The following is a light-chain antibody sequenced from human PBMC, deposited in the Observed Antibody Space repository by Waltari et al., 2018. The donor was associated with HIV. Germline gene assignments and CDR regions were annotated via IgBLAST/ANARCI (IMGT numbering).Light chain of an antibody. J-gene: IGKJ1*01. Sequence: EIVMTQSPATLSVSPGERATLSCRASQSVSSNLAWYRQKPGQAPRLLIYGASTRATGIPAMFSGSGSRTEFTLTISSLQSEDFAVYYCQQYNNWPWTFGQGTKVEI. V-gene: IGKV3-15*01. CDR1: QSVSSN. CDR3: QQYNNWPWT. CDR2: GAS.